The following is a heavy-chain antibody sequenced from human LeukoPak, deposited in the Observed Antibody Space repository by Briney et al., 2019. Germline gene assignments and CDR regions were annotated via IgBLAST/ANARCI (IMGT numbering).Heavy chain of an antibody. D-gene: IGHD3-22*01. Sequence: SETLSPTCTVSGGSISSVSLYWNWIRQPAGKGLEWIGRIYSSGSTHYNPSLKSRVTISLDTSKNQFSLKLSSVTAADTAMFYCARSGGPDYYDSSAFDIWGQGTMVTVSS. CDR3: ARSGGPDYYDSSAFDI. J-gene: IGHJ3*02. CDR2: IYSSGST. CDR1: GGSISSVSLY. V-gene: IGHV4-61*02.